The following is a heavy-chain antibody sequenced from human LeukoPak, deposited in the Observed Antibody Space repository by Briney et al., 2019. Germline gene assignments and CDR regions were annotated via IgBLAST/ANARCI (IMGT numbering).Heavy chain of an antibody. Sequence: SETLSLTCTVSGGSFSNYYWTWIRQPPGKGLEWIGYIYYSGSTNYNPSLKSRLTISIDTSKNQFFLKLSSVTAADTAVHYCARAYFDTSAYYPHFEFWGPGTLVTVSS. D-gene: IGHD3-22*01. CDR2: IYYSGST. CDR1: GGSFSNYY. V-gene: IGHV4-59*08. CDR3: ARAYFDTSAYYPHFEF. J-gene: IGHJ4*02.